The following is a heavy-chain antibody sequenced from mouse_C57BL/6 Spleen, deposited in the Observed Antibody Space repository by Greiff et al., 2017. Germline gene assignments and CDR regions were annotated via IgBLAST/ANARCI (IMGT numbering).Heavy chain of an antibody. J-gene: IGHJ3*01. D-gene: IGHD2-13*01. Sequence: GGGLVQPKGSLKLSCAAPGFTFNPYAMLWVRQAPGKGLEWVARIRSKSSYYATYYADSVKDRFTIARDDSQSMLYLQMNNLKTEDTAMYYCVRNDDSAWFAYWGQGTLVTVAA. CDR3: VRNDDSAWFAY. CDR1: GFTFNPYA. CDR2: IRSKSSYYAT. V-gene: IGHV10-3*01.